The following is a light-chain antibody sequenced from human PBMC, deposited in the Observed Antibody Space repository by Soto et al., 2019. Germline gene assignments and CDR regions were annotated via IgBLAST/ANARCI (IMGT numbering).Light chain of an antibody. J-gene: IGKJ1*01. V-gene: IGKV3-15*01. CDR3: QQYNKWPQT. CDR1: QSVSID. Sequence: EIVMTQSPATLSVSPGEGSTLSCRASQSVSIDLAWYQQKPVQAPRLLIYGGSTRATDIPPSFTGSGSGTEFTLTISSLQSEDIEVYYCQQYNKWPQTFGQGTTGDIK. CDR2: GGS.